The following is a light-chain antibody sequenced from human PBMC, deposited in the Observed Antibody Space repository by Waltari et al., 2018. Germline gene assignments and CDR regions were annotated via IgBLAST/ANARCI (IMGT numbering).Light chain of an antibody. CDR2: HKD. V-gene: IGLV1-36*01. Sequence: QSVLTQPPSVSEAPRQRVTISCSGTLFNIGNNAVSWYQPLPGRAPTLLLSHKDLGPYGVSDRFPGAKSGTSASLAISGLQSEDEGEYFCSAWDDSLDGPVFGGGTKVTVL. CDR3: SAWDDSLDGPV. J-gene: IGLJ3*02. CDR1: LFNIGNNA.